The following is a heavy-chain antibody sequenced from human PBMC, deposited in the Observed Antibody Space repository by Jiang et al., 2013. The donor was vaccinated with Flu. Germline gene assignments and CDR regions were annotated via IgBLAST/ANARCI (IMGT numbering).Heavy chain of an antibody. Sequence: EVKKPGASVKISCKASGYTFTNSYMHWVRQAPGQGLEWMGIINPSGGSTTYAPKLEDRVTMTTDTSTSTVYMVLSSLRSEDTAVYYCARGNIYDSSGYYSLPKSDYWGQGTLVTVSS. J-gene: IGHJ4*02. CDR2: INPSGGST. CDR3: ARGNIYDSSGYYSLPKSDY. V-gene: IGHV1-46*01. CDR1: GYTFTNSY. D-gene: IGHD3-22*01.